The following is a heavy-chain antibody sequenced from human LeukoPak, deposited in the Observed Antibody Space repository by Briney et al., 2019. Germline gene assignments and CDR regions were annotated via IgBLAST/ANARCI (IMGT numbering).Heavy chain of an antibody. J-gene: IGHJ5*01. D-gene: IGHD3-10*01. V-gene: IGHV4-34*01. CDR2: INNSEST. CDR3: AIGRNWGSGSYRFDL. CDR1: GGSFNSYY. Sequence: SETLSLTCAVYGGSFNSYYWSWIRNPPGKGLGWIGEINNSESTNYNPSLKSRVTISTDKSKNQFSLKLSSVAAADTAEYYSAIGRNWGSGSYRFDLWGQGTLVTVSS.